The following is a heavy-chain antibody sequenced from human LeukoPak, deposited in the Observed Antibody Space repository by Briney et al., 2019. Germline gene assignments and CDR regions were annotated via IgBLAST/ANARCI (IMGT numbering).Heavy chain of an antibody. CDR1: GYGFTSYW. CDR2: IYPGDSDT. CDR3: ARLRDGNYYYGIDG. Sequence: GESLKISYKGSGYGFTSYWIGWVRQMPGKGLEWMGIIYPGDSDTRYRPSFQGQVTLSADKSVSTAYLQWSSLKASDTAMYYCARLRDGNYYYGIDGWGQGTTVTVSS. D-gene: IGHD5-24*01. V-gene: IGHV5-51*01. J-gene: IGHJ6*02.